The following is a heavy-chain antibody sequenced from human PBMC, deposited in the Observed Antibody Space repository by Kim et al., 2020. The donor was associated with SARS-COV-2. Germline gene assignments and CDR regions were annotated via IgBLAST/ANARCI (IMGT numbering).Heavy chain of an antibody. Sequence: GGSLRLSCAASGFTFSASAMHWVRQASGKGLEWVGRIRSKPNNYATSYAASVTGRFTISRDDSPNTVYLQMDSLKMADTAVYFCSRHSGKHGDRGFDNWG. CDR3: SRHSGKHGDRGFDN. CDR1: GFTFSASA. J-gene: IGHJ4*01. D-gene: IGHD4-17*01. CDR2: IRSKPNNYAT. V-gene: IGHV3-73*01.